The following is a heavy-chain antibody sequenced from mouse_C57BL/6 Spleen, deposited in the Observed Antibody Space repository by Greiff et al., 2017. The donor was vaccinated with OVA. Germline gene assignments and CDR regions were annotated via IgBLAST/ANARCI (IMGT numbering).Heavy chain of an antibody. Sequence: VQLVESGAELARPGASVKLSCKASGYTFTSYGISWVKQRTGQGLEWIGEIYPRSGNTYYNEKFKGKATLTADKSSSTAYMELRSLTSEDSAVYFCAREGDITMDYWGQGTSVTVSS. D-gene: IGHD1-1*01. CDR2: IYPRSGNT. J-gene: IGHJ4*01. CDR1: GYTFTSYG. CDR3: AREGDITMDY. V-gene: IGHV1-81*01.